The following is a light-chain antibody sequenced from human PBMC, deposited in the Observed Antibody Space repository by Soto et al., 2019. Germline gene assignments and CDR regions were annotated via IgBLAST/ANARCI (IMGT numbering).Light chain of an antibody. CDR3: KQTNIYPLS. CDR2: AAS. Sequence: DIQMTQSPYSVSASVGAGVTITYWACQGISSSLGCYQQKPGKAPKLLIYAASSLQSGVPSRLSGTGSGTDFTLTFSCLKTEDFACYDCKQTNIYPLSSGVGTNEEVK. V-gene: IGKV1D-12*01. CDR1: QGISSS. J-gene: IGKJ4*01.